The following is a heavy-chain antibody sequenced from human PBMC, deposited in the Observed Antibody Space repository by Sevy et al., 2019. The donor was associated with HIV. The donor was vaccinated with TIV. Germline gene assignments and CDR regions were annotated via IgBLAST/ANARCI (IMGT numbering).Heavy chain of an antibody. D-gene: IGHD3-22*01. CDR3: ARDASSGYFNDAFDI. CDR1: GFTFSSYG. Sequence: GGSLRLSCAASGFTFSSYGMHWVRQAPGKGLEWVAVIWYDGSNKYYADSVKGRFTISTDNSKNTLYLQMNSLRAEDTAVYYCARDASSGYFNDAFDIWGQGTMVTVSS. J-gene: IGHJ3*02. CDR2: IWYDGSNK. V-gene: IGHV3-33*01.